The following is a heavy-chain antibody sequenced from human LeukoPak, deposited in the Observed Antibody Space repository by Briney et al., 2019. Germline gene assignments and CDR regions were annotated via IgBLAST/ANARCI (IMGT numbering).Heavy chain of an antibody. CDR3: AREGGFVLRFLEWFPAHWFDP. D-gene: IGHD3-3*01. V-gene: IGHV1-69*13. J-gene: IGHJ5*02. Sequence: SVKVSCKASGGTFSSYAISWVRQAPGQGLEWMGGIIPIFGTANYAQMFQGRVTITADESTSTAYMELSSLRSEDTAVYYCAREGGFVLRFLEWFPAHWFDPWGQGTLVTVSS. CDR2: IIPIFGTA. CDR1: GGTFSSYA.